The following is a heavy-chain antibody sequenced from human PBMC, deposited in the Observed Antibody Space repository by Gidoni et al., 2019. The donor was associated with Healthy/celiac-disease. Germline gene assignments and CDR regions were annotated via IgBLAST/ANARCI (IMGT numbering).Heavy chain of an antibody. V-gene: IGHV3-23*01. J-gene: IGHJ5*02. CDR3: AKHYKVDTAMPYNWFDP. CDR2: ISGSGGST. D-gene: IGHD5-18*01. CDR1: GFTFSSYA. Sequence: EVQLLESGGGLVQPGGSLRLSCAASGFTFSSYAMSWVRQAPGKGLEWVSAISGSGGSTYYADSVKGRFTISRDNSKNTLYLQMNSLRAEDTAVYYCAKHYKVDTAMPYNWFDPWGQGTLVTVSS.